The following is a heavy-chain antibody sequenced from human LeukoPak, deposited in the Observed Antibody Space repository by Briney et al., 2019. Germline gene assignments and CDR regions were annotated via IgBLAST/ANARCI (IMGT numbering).Heavy chain of an antibody. D-gene: IGHD3-3*01. CDR1: GGTFSSYA. CDR2: IIPIFGTA. CDR3: ARNRRYDFWSGLNYYYYYGMDV. Sequence: PVKVSCKASGGTFSSYAISWVRQAPGQGLEWMGGIIPIFGTANYAQKFQGRVTITADESTSTAYMELSSLRSEDTAVYYCARNRRYDFWSGLNYYYYYGMDVWGQGTTVTVSS. J-gene: IGHJ6*02. V-gene: IGHV1-69*13.